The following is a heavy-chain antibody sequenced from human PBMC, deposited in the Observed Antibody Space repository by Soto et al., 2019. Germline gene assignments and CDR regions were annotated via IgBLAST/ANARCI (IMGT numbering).Heavy chain of an antibody. J-gene: IGHJ4*02. Sequence: EVQLLESGGGLVQPGGSMRLSCAASGFTFSSYAMTWVRQAPGKGLEYVSSISNSGGSTYYADSLKGRFTVSRDNSKNTLYLQMNSLRADDTAVYYCANPVARCSGPTCYGTVTFWGQGTLVTVSS. CDR1: GFTFSSYA. CDR2: ISNSGGST. D-gene: IGHD2-15*01. CDR3: ANPVARCSGPTCYGTVTF. V-gene: IGHV3-23*01.